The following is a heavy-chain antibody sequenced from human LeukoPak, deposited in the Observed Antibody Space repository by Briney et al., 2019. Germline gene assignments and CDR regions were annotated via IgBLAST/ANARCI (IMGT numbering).Heavy chain of an antibody. CDR1: GGSFSGYY. J-gene: IGHJ4*02. D-gene: IGHD3-9*01. CDR3: ARTSTADFDWLPSFDY. Sequence: PSETLSLTCAVYGGSFSGYYWSWIRQPPGKGLEWIGSIYHSGSTYYNPSLKSRVTISVDTSKNQFSLKLSSVTAADTAVYYCARTSTADFDWLPSFDYWGQGTLVTVSS. V-gene: IGHV4-34*01. CDR2: IYHSGST.